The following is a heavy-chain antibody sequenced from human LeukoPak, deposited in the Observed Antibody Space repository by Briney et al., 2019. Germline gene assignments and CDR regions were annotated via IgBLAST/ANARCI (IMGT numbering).Heavy chain of an antibody. CDR3: ARDPANYYDRRIRAGFDY. CDR1: GGSISSSSYY. CDR2: IYYSGST. Sequence: PSETLSLTCTVSGGSISSSSYYWGWIRQPPGTGLEWIGSIYYSGSTYYNPSLKSRVTISVDTSKNQFSLKLSSVTAADTAVYYCARDPANYYDRRIRAGFDYWGQGTLVTVSS. V-gene: IGHV4-39*07. J-gene: IGHJ4*02. D-gene: IGHD3-22*01.